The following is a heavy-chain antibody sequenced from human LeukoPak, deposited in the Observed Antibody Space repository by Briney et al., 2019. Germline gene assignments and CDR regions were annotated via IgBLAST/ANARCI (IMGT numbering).Heavy chain of an antibody. V-gene: IGHV3-21*01. D-gene: IGHD3-3*01. CDR3: ARGPPYYDFWSGYSPEVIPRGDYYYGMDV. J-gene: IGHJ6*02. CDR2: ISSSSSYI. CDR1: GFTFSSYS. Sequence: GGSLRLSCAASGFTFSSYSMNWVRQAPGKGLGWVSSISSSSSYIYYADSVKGRFTISRDNAKNSLYLQMNSLRAEDTAVYYCARGPPYYDFWSGYSPEVIPRGDYYYGMDVWGQGTTVTVSS.